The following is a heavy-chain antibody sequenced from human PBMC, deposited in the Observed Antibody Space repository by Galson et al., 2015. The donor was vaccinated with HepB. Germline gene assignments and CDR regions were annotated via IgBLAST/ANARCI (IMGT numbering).Heavy chain of an antibody. CDR2: IIPIFGTA. CDR3: ARGVVVVVPAAPSRYYMDV. D-gene: IGHD2-2*01. CDR1: GGTFSSYA. J-gene: IGHJ6*03. Sequence: SVKVSCKASGGTFSSYAISWVRQAPGQGLEWMGGIIPIFGTANYAQKFQGRVTITADESTSTAYMELSSLRSEDTAVYYCARGVVVVVPAAPSRYYMDVWGKGTTVTVSS. V-gene: IGHV1-69*13.